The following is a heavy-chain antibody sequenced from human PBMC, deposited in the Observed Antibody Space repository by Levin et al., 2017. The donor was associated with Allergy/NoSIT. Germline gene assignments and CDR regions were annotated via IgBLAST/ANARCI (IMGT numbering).Heavy chain of an antibody. Sequence: SETLSLTCTVSGGSVNNYYWSWIRHSAGKGLEWIGRIYVTGRTDYSPSLKSRVTMSADTSKNQVSLKLTSMTAADTAIYFCGRESREYEGDGYQLDYWGQGTLVTVSS. V-gene: IGHV4-4*07. CDR1: GGSVNNYY. D-gene: IGHD2-2*03. J-gene: IGHJ4*02. CDR3: GRESREYEGDGYQLDY. CDR2: IYVTGRT.